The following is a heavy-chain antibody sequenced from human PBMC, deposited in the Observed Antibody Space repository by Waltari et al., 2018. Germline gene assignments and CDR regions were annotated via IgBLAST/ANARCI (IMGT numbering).Heavy chain of an antibody. D-gene: IGHD2-21*01. CDR1: GYPFTDYY. CDR2: VDPEDGET. V-gene: IGHV1-69-2*01. Sequence: EVQLVHSGAEVKKPGATVQIPCKVSGYPFTDYYMQRVQQAPGKGLEWMGLVDPEDGETIYAEKFQGRVTITADTSTDTAYMELSSLRSEDTAVYYCATDPQRAVRSGEINWGQGTLVTVSS. CDR3: ATDPQRAVRSGEIN. J-gene: IGHJ4*02.